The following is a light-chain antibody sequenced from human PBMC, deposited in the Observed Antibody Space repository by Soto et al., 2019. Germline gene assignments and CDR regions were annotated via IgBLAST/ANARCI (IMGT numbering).Light chain of an antibody. CDR2: DAS. J-gene: IGKJ2*01. Sequence: DIQMTQSPSTPSASVGDRVTITCRASQSISSWLAWYQQKPGKAPKLLIYDASSLESGVPSRFSGSGSGTEFTLTISSLQPDDFATYYCQQHNSYPYTFGQGTKLEIK. CDR1: QSISSW. V-gene: IGKV1-5*01. CDR3: QQHNSYPYT.